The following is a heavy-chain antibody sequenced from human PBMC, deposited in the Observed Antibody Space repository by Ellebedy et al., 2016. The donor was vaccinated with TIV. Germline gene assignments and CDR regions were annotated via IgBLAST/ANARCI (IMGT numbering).Heavy chain of an antibody. CDR2: ISGSGNNI. V-gene: IGHV3-NL1*01. CDR1: EFTFTYYG. D-gene: IGHD6-13*01. J-gene: IGHJ4*02. Sequence: GGSLRLSCAASEFTFTYYGMHWVRQTPGKGLQWVSVISGSGNNIYYADSVKGRFTISRDNSKNTLFLQMNSLGAEDTAVFYCARDTLQYSSSWYGSTMIVGATSLDYWGQGTLVIVSS. CDR3: ARDTLQYSSSWYGSTMIVGATSLDY.